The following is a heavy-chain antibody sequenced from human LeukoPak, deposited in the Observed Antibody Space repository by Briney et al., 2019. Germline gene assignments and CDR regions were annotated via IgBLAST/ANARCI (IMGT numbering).Heavy chain of an antibody. CDR2: ISRSGDST. V-gene: IGHV3-23*01. J-gene: IGHJ4*02. CDR3: AKDADGDGDYLLHY. CDR1: GFNFNFYV. Sequence: GGSLRLSCAASGFNFNFYVMNWVRQAPGKRLEWVAAISRSGDSTFYADSVKGRFTISRDNSKNSVFLQMNSLGDEDTAVYYCAKDADGDGDYLLHYWGQGTLVTVSS. D-gene: IGHD4-17*01.